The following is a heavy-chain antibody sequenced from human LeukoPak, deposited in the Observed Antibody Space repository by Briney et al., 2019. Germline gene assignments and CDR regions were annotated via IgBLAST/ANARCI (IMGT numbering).Heavy chain of an antibody. Sequence: SETLSLTCTVSGGSISSYYWSWIRQPPGKGLEWIGYIYYSGSTNYNPSLKSRVTISVDTSKNQFSLKLNSVTAADTAVYYCAREIGYCAGGNCYFGAFDVWGQGTMVSVSS. CDR1: GGSISSYY. CDR2: IYYSGST. CDR3: AREIGYCAGGNCYFGAFDV. V-gene: IGHV4-59*01. D-gene: IGHD2-15*01. J-gene: IGHJ3*01.